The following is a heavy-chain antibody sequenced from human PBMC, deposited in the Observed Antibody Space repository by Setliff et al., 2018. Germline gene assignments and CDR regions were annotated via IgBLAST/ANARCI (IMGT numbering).Heavy chain of an antibody. Sequence: PSETLSLTCAVSGDSISSGNWWSWVRQPPEKGLEWIGEINHSGNTNYNPSLKSRATISIDTSKDQFSLKLISMSAADTAVYFCARGRNIAARLLDSWGQGALVTVSS. J-gene: IGHJ4*02. CDR2: INHSGNT. CDR3: ARGRNIAARLLDS. CDR1: GDSISSGNW. D-gene: IGHD6-6*01. V-gene: IGHV4-4*02.